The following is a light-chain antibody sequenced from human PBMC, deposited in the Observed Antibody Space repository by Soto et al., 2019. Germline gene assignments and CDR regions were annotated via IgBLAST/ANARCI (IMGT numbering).Light chain of an antibody. CDR3: QQSYSGPLT. CDR2: AAS. V-gene: IGKV1-39*01. Sequence: DIQMTQSPSSLSASVGDRVTITCRASQSISSYLNWYQQKPGKAPKVLIYAASSLQSGVPSRFSGIGSGTDFTLSISSLQNEDFATYYCQQSYSGPLTFGGGTKVE. CDR1: QSISSY. J-gene: IGKJ4*01.